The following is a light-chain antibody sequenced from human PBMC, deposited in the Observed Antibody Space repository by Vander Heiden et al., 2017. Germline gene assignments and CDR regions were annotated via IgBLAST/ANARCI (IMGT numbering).Light chain of an antibody. Sequence: QSVLTQPPSVSGAPGQRVTISRTGSISNIGAGYDVHWYQQLPGTAPKLLIYSNSNRPSGVPDRFSGSKSGTSASLAITGLQAEDEADYYCQSYDSSLSGCYVFGTGTKVTVL. CDR3: QSYDSSLSGCYV. CDR1: ISNIGAGYD. J-gene: IGLJ1*01. CDR2: SNS. V-gene: IGLV1-40*01.